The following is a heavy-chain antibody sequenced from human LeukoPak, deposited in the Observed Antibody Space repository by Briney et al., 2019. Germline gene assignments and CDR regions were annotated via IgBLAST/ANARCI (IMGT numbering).Heavy chain of an antibody. J-gene: IGHJ4*02. CDR1: GFTFSSYG. CDR3: AKDLYYDSRGYYIGYFDY. V-gene: IGHV3-30*18. D-gene: IGHD3-22*01. CDR2: ISYDGSNK. Sequence: GRSLRLSCAASGFTFSSYGMHWVRQAPGKGLEWVAVISYDGSNKYYADSVKGRFTISRDNSKNTLYLQMNSLRAEDTAVYYCAKDLYYDSRGYYIGYFDYWGQGTLVTVSS.